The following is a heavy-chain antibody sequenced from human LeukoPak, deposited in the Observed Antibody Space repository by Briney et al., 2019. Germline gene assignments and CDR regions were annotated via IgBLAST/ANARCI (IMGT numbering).Heavy chain of an antibody. CDR3: ARERYCNSATWYVGTRFDH. CDR1: GFSFSTYF. Sequence: GGSLRLSCTASGFSFSTYFMAWVRQAPGTGLEWVAGIKQDGSDNYYVESVKGRFTISRDNSKNSMYLQMNSLRAEDTAVYFCARERYCNSATWYVGTRFDHWGQGTLVTVSS. CDR2: IKQDGSDN. J-gene: IGHJ4*02. V-gene: IGHV3-7*01. D-gene: IGHD2-2*01.